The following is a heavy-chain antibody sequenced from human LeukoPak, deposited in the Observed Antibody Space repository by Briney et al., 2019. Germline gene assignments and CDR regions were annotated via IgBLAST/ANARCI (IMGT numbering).Heavy chain of an antibody. CDR1: GYTFTGYY. CDR3: ARVDLSDWPTPPDY. J-gene: IGHJ4*02. D-gene: IGHD3/OR15-3a*01. V-gene: IGHV1-18*04. CDR2: ISAYNGNT. Sequence: ASVKVSCKASGYTFTGYYMHWVRQAPGQGLEWMGWISAYNGNTNYAQKLQGRVTMTTDTSTSTAYMELRSLRSDDTAVYYCARVDLSDWPTPPDYWGQGTLVTVSS.